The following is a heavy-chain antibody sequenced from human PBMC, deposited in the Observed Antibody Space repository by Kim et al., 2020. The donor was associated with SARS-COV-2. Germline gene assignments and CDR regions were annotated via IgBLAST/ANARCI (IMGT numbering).Heavy chain of an antibody. CDR1: GYTFTSYG. Sequence: ASVKVSCKASGYTFTSYGISWVRQAPGQGLEWRGWISAYNGNTNYAQKLQGRVTMTTDTSTSTAYMELRSLRSDDTAVYYCARDRAGGIFHYGSGSYHFLGYYYGMDVWGQGTTVTVSS. J-gene: IGHJ6*02. V-gene: IGHV1-18*01. D-gene: IGHD3-10*01. CDR2: ISAYNGNT. CDR3: ARDRAGGIFHYGSGSYHFLGYYYGMDV.